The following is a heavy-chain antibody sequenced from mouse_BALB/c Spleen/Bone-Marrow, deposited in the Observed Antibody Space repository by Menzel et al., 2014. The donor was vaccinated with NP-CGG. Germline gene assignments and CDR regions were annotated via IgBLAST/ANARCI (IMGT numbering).Heavy chain of an antibody. V-gene: IGHV5-17*02. CDR2: ISSGSSTI. J-gene: IGHJ2*01. CDR1: GFTFSGFG. CDR3: ARDVPLYDVGYFDY. D-gene: IGHD2-14*01. Sequence: EVKLVESGGGLVQPGGSRKLSCAASGFTFSGFGMHWVRQAPEKGLEWVAYISSGSSTIYYADTVKGRFTISRDNPKNTLFLQMTSLRSEDTAMYYCARDVPLYDVGYFDYWGQGTTPTVSS.